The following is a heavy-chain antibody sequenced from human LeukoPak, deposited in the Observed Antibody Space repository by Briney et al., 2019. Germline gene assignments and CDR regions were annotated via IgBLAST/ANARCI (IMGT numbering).Heavy chain of an antibody. CDR3: ARGTIIAH. D-gene: IGHD2-21*01. V-gene: IGHV3-21*01. Sequence: PGGSLRLSCAASGFTFTSYSMNWVRQAPGKGLEWVSSISSSSNYIYYADSVKGRFTISRDNAKNSLYLQMNSLRAEDTAVYYCARGTIIAHWGQGTLVTVSS. J-gene: IGHJ4*02. CDR1: GFTFTSYS. CDR2: ISSSSNYI.